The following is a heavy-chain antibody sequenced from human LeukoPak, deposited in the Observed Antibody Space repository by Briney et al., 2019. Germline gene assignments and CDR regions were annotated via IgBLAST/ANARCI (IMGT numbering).Heavy chain of an antibody. V-gene: IGHV3-21*01. D-gene: IGHD3-10*01. Sequence: GGSLRLSCAASGVTFSKYSMNWVRQAPGKGLEWVSSISSSSSYIYYADSVKGRFTISRDNATSTLYLQMNSLRAEDTAVYYCAKVQVPLGTVINGGGQGTLVTVSS. CDR1: GVTFSKYS. J-gene: IGHJ4*02. CDR2: ISSSSSYI. CDR3: AKVQVPLGTVING.